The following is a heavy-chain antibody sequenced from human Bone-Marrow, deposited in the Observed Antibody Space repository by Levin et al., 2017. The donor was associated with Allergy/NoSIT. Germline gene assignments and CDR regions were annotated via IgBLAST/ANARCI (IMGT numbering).Heavy chain of an antibody. CDR2: IGSKTDGGTT. J-gene: IGHJ5*02. D-gene: IGHD3-22*01. Sequence: PSETLSLTCAASGFTLGNAYMRWVRQAPGKGLEYIGQIGSKTDGGTTGYVAPVKGRFTISRDDSKNILYLQMNSLKTEDTAVYYCATASLVVVNAPTWGQGTLVTVSS. CDR1: GFTLGNAY. CDR3: ATASLVVVNAPT. V-gene: IGHV3-15*04.